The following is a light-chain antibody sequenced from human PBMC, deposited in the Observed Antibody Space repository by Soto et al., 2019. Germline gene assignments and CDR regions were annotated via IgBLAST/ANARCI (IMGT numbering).Light chain of an antibody. V-gene: IGKV1-39*01. CDR2: AAS. CDR1: QSISSY. Sequence: LLPQSPTSLSASTGDRVTITCRASQSISSYLNWYKKKQGKAPKLLISAASSLQSGVPSRFSGSGSGTDFTLTISSLQTEDFATYYCQQSYSTPREAFGPGTKVDI. CDR3: QQSYSTPREA. J-gene: IGKJ3*01.